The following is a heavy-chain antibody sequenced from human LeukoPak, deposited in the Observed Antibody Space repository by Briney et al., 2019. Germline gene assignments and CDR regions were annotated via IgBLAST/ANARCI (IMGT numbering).Heavy chain of an antibody. CDR2: MNPNSGNT. CDR1: GYTFTSYD. J-gene: IGHJ4*02. V-gene: IGHV1-8*01. D-gene: IGHD3-3*01. Sequence: ASVKVSCKASGYTFTSYDINWVRQATGQGLEWMGWMNPNSGNTGYAQKFQGRVTMTRNTSISTAYVELSSLRSEDTAVYYCARGASVYYDFWSGYPKRGAYFDYWGQGTLVTVSS. CDR3: ARGASVYYDFWSGYPKRGAYFDY.